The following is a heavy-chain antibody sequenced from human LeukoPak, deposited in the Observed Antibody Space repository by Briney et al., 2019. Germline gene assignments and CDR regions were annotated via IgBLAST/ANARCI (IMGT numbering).Heavy chain of an antibody. CDR3: AGTAAGYCSGGSCWGY. V-gene: IGHV4-59*01. D-gene: IGHD2-15*01. J-gene: IGHJ4*02. CDR1: GGSITSYY. CDR2: IYYSGST. Sequence: SETLSLTCTVSGGSITSYYWSWIRQPPGKGLEWIGYIYYSGSTNYNPSLKSRVTISVDTSKNQFSLKLSSVTAADTAVYYCAGTAAGYCSGGSCWGYWGQGTLVTVSS.